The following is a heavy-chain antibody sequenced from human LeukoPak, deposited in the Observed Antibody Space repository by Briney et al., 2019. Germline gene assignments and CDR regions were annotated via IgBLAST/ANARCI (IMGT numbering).Heavy chain of an antibody. Sequence: GASVKVSCKASGYTFTSYYMYWVRQAPGQGLEWMGIINPSGGSTSYAQKFQGRVTMTRDMSTSTVYMELSSLSSEDTAVYYCARGHYMAGSSPLLGYWGQGTLVTVSS. J-gene: IGHJ4*02. CDR3: ARGHYMAGSSPLLGY. V-gene: IGHV1-46*01. D-gene: IGHD3-16*01. CDR2: INPSGGST. CDR1: GYTFTSYY.